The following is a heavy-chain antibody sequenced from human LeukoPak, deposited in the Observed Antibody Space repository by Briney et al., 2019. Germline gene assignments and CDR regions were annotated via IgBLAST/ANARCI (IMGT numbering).Heavy chain of an antibody. CDR1: GGSISSGDYY. V-gene: IGHV4-30-4*01. J-gene: IGHJ4*02. D-gene: IGHD4-23*01. CDR2: IYYSGST. CDR3: ARGGVVTPALDY. Sequence: SETLSLTCTVSGGSISSGDYYWSWIRQPPGKGLEWIGYIYYSGSTYYNPSLKSRVTISVDTSKNQFSLKLSSVTAADTALYYCARGGVVTPALDYWGQGTLVTVSS.